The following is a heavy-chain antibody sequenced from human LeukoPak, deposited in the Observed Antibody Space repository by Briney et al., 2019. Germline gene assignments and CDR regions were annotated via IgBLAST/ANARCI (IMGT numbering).Heavy chain of an antibody. J-gene: IGHJ4*02. CDR3: ARPNTDAAGYYFDY. CDR1: GYTFTSYG. D-gene: IGHD6-13*01. CDR2: ISTYGGST. Sequence: ASVKVSCKASGYTFTSYGVSWVRQAPGQGLEWMGWISTYGGSTNYAQNLQGRVTVTTDTSTTTVYMEPRSLRSDDTAVYYCARPNTDAAGYYFDYWGQGTLVTVSS. V-gene: IGHV1-18*01.